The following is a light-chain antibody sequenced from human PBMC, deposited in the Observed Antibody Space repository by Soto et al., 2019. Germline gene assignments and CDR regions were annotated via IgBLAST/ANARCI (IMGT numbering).Light chain of an antibody. CDR1: QSGTSSY. J-gene: IGKJ1*01. Sequence: EIVLTQSRGALSLSLRERATLSVAAGQSGTSSYLARYQQKPGQAPMLLIYDASTRATGIPDRFSGSGSGTDFTLTISRLEPEDFAVYYCQQYGSSPRTFAQGTKVEI. CDR2: DAS. CDR3: QQYGSSPRT. V-gene: IGKV3-20*01.